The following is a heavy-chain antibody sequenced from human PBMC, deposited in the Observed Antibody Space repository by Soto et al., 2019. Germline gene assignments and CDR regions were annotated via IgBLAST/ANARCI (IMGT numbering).Heavy chain of an antibody. J-gene: IGHJ4*02. Sequence: QVQLQESGPGLVKPSQTLSLTCTVSGGSISSGGYYWSWIRQHPGKGLEWIGNIYYSGSTYYNPSLKSRVTLSVDTSKNEFPLKLSSVTAADTAVYYCARGPSSSGRYVDYWGQGTLVTVSS. CDR3: ARGPSSSGRYVDY. V-gene: IGHV4-31*03. CDR2: IYYSGST. CDR1: GGSISSGGYY. D-gene: IGHD6-6*01.